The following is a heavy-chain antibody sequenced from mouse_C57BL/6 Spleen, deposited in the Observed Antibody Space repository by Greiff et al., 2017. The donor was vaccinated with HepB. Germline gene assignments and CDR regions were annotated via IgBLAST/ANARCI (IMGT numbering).Heavy chain of an antibody. J-gene: IGHJ4*01. CDR1: GYTFTSYW. Sequence: VQLQQSGAELVMPGASVKLSCKASGYTFTSYWMHWVKQRPGQGLEWIGEIDPSDSYTNYNQKFKGKSTLTVDKSSSTAYMQLSSLTSEDSAVYYWARGVLPTAVVAHYAMDYWGQGTSVTVSS. V-gene: IGHV1-69*01. CDR3: ARGVLPTAVVAHYAMDY. CDR2: IDPSDSYT. D-gene: IGHD1-1*01.